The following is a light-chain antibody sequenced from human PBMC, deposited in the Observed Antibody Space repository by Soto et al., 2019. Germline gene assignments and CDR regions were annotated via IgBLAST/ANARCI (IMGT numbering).Light chain of an antibody. CDR1: SSNVGGYNY. Sequence: QSALTQPRSVSGSPGQSVTISCNATSSNVGGYNYVSWYQQHPGKAPKLMIYDVSKRPSGVPDRFYGSKSGNTASLTTSGLQDEDEADYSCCLSAGSYSYVVGTGTKVTVL. CDR3: CLSAGSYSYV. V-gene: IGLV2-11*01. J-gene: IGLJ1*01. CDR2: DVS.